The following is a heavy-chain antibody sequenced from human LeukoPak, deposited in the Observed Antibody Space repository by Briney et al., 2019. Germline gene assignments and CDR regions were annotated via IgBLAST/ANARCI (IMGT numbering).Heavy chain of an antibody. CDR2: ISHSGST. CDR3: AKEVRPTLDYYYYYMDV. V-gene: IGHV4-38-2*02. Sequence: SETLSLTCGASGYSISSAYSWGWIRQPPGKGLEWIGSISHSGSTYYNPSLKSRVSMSVDTSKNQFSLRLTSLTAADTAAYYCAKEVRPTLDYYYYYMDVWGKGTTVTVSS. J-gene: IGHJ6*03. CDR1: GYSISSAYS. D-gene: IGHD3-10*01.